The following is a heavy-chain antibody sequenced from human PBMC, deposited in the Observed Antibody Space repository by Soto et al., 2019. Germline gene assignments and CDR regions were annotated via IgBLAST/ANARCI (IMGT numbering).Heavy chain of an antibody. V-gene: IGHV4-34*01. CDR3: ARRRLVVVAAFTRRGWFDP. J-gene: IGHJ5*02. Sequence: QVQLQQWGAGLLKPSETLSLTCAVYGGSFSGYYWSWIRQPPGKGLEWIGEINHSGSTNYNPSLKSRVTISVDTSKNQFSLKLSSVTAADTAVYYCARRRLVVVAAFTRRGWFDPWGQGTLVTVSS. D-gene: IGHD2-15*01. CDR2: INHSGST. CDR1: GGSFSGYY.